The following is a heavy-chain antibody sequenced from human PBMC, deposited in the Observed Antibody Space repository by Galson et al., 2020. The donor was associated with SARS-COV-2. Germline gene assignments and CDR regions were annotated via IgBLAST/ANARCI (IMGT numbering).Heavy chain of an antibody. CDR2: ISGSGDSI. D-gene: IGHD3-9*01. CDR1: GFTFSDYF. CDR3: ARGPLVSRSFDC. V-gene: IGHV3-11*01. Sequence: GRYLRLSCAASGFTFSDYFMTWIRQAPGKGLEWVSYISGSGDSIYYADSVKGRFTISRDNAKNSLYLQMNSLRAEDTAVYYCARGPLVSRSFDCWGQGTLVTVSS. J-gene: IGHJ4*02.